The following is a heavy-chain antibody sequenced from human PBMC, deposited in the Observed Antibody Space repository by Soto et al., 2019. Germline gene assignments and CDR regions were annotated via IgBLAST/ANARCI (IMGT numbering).Heavy chain of an antibody. D-gene: IGHD6-6*01. V-gene: IGHV3-7*03. CDR1: GFTFTTCW. Sequence: EVQLVESGGGLVQPGGSLRLSCEASGFTFTTCWMTWVRQAPGKGLEWVANINKDGSEKFYVDSVKGRFTISRDNAKNSLFLQMNSLRAEDTAVYYCARGHSSSSGRFDYYYYGMDVWGQGTTVTVSS. CDR2: INKDGSEK. CDR3: ARGHSSSSGRFDYYYYGMDV. J-gene: IGHJ6*02.